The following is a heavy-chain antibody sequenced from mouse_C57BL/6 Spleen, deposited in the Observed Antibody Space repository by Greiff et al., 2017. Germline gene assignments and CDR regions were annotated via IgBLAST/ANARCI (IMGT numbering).Heavy chain of an antibody. V-gene: IGHV1-50*01. J-gene: IGHJ2*01. CDR3: ARSDYYFDY. CDR2: IDPSDSYT. CDR1: GYTFTSYW. Sequence: QVQLKQPGAELVKPGASVKLSCKASGYTFTSYWMQWVKQRPGQGLEWIGEIDPSDSYTNYNQKFKGKATLTVDTSSSTAYMQLSSLTSEDSAVYYCARSDYYFDYWGQGTTLTVSS.